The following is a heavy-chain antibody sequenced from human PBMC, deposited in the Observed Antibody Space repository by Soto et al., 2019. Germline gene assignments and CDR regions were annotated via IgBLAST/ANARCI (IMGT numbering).Heavy chain of an antibody. CDR3: ARGMWYYDSSGYYRELDY. CDR2: ISGSSFYI. D-gene: IGHD3-22*01. J-gene: IGHJ4*02. Sequence: GGSLRLSCAASGFTFSRYTMNWVRQAPGKGLEWVSSISGSSFYIYYADSVKGRFTISRDNAKNSLYLQMNSLRAEDTAVYYCARGMWYYDSSGYYRELDYWGQGTLVTVS. V-gene: IGHV3-21*01. CDR1: GFTFSRYT.